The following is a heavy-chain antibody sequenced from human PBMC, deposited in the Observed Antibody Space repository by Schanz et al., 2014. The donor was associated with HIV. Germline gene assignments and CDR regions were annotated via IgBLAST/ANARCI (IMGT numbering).Heavy chain of an antibody. Sequence: QVQLVQSGAEVKKPGASVKVSCKASGYTFTSYGISWVRQAPGQGLEWMGWISAYNGNTNYAPKFQGRVTMTRDTSTTTVYMXLRSLRSDDRAVYYCARDPEGIAAAGSDYWGQGTLVTVSS. D-gene: IGHD6-13*01. J-gene: IGHJ4*02. V-gene: IGHV1-18*01. CDR2: ISAYNGNT. CDR3: ARDPEGIAAAGSDY. CDR1: GYTFTSYG.